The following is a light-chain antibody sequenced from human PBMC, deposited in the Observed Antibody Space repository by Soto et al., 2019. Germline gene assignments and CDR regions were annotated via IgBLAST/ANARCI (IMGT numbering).Light chain of an antibody. Sequence: IVMTQFPATLSVSPGERATLSCRASQSVSTNLAWYQHKPGQAPRLLIHGASTRATGIPARFSGSGSGTEFTLTIINLQSEDFAVYYCQQYNNWPPWTFGQGTKVEIK. CDR3: QQYNNWPPWT. CDR2: GAS. J-gene: IGKJ1*01. CDR1: QSVSTN. V-gene: IGKV3-15*01.